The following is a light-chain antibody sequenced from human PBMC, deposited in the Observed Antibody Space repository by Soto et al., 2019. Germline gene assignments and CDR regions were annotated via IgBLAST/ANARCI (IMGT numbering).Light chain of an antibody. Sequence: EIVMAQSPAILSVSRGERATLSCRASQSVGSNLAWYQQKPGQAPRFLIYRASSRASGIPARFSGSGSGTEFTLTISSLQSEDFAVDYCQQYNNWPPWTFGQGTKVDIK. V-gene: IGKV3-15*01. CDR2: RAS. CDR3: QQYNNWPPWT. J-gene: IGKJ1*01. CDR1: QSVGSN.